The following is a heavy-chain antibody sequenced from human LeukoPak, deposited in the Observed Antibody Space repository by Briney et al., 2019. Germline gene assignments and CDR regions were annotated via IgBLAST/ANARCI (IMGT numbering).Heavy chain of an antibody. Sequence: ASVKVSCKASGYTFTSYAMHWVRQAPGQRLEWMGWINAGNGNTKYSQKFQGRVTITRDTSASTAYMELSSLRSEDTAVYYCARVGIVVVPAAMLDYWGQGTLLTVSS. J-gene: IGHJ4*02. CDR2: INAGNGNT. V-gene: IGHV1-3*01. D-gene: IGHD2-2*01. CDR1: GYTFTSYA. CDR3: ARVGIVVVPAAMLDY.